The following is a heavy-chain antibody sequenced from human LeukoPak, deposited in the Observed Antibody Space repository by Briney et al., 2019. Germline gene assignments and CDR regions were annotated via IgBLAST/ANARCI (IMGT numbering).Heavy chain of an antibody. CDR1: GYTFGGYY. Sequence: WASVKVSCKTYGYTFGGYYMHWVRQAPGQGLEWMGRIIPILGIANYAQKFQGRVTITADKSTSTAYMELSSLRSEDTAVYYCARIGFGESQLLYYYYYGMDVWGQGTTVTVSS. V-gene: IGHV1-69*02. J-gene: IGHJ6*02. CDR3: ARIGFGESQLLYYYYYGMDV. CDR2: IIPILGIA. D-gene: IGHD3-10*01.